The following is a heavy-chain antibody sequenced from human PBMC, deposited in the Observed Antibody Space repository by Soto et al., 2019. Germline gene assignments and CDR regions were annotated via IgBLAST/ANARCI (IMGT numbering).Heavy chain of an antibody. V-gene: IGHV4-39*01. J-gene: IGHJ4*02. CDR3: ASYRYSSGWYYFDY. Sequence: SETLSLTCTVSGGSISSSSYYWGWIRQPPGKGLEWIGSIYYSGSTYYNPSLKSRVTISVDTSKNQSSLKLSSVTAADTAVYYCASYRYSSGWYYFDYWGQGTLVTVSS. CDR1: GGSISSSSYY. CDR2: IYYSGST. D-gene: IGHD6-19*01.